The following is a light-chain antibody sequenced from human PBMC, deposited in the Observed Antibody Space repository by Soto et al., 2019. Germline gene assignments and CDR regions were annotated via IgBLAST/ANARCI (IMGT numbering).Light chain of an antibody. J-gene: IGKJ1*01. V-gene: IGKV3-15*01. CDR2: GAS. Sequence: EIVMTQSPATLSVSPGERATLSCRASQSVSSNLAWYQQKPGQDPRLLISGASTRATGIPARFSGSGSGTEFTLTISSLQSEDCAVYYCQQYNNWWTFGQGTKVYIK. CDR3: QQYNNWWT. CDR1: QSVSSN.